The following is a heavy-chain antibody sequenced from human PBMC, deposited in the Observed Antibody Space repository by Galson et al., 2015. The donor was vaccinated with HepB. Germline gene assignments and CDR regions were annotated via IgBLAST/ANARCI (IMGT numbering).Heavy chain of an antibody. CDR2: ISSSGSTI. Sequence: SLRLSCAASGFTFSSYSMNWVRQAPGTGLEWVSYISSSGSTIYYADSVKGRFTVSRDNAKNSLYLQMNSLRVDDTAVYYCARDPPQKQWGQGTLVTVSS. D-gene: IGHD1/OR15-1a*01. J-gene: IGHJ1*01. CDR1: GFTFSSYS. V-gene: IGHV3-48*01. CDR3: ARDPPQKQ.